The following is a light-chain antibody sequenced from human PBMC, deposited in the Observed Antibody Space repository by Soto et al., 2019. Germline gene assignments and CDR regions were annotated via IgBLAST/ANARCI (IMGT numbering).Light chain of an antibody. CDR1: QSVLYSSNNKNY. Sequence: DIVMTQSPDSLAVSLGERATINCKSSQSVLYSSNNKNYLAWYQQKPGQPPKLLIYWASTRESGVPDRFSGSGSGTDFTLTISSLQAEDVAIYYCLQYYSPPRTFGPGTKVDIK. CDR2: WAS. J-gene: IGKJ3*01. V-gene: IGKV4-1*01. CDR3: LQYYSPPRT.